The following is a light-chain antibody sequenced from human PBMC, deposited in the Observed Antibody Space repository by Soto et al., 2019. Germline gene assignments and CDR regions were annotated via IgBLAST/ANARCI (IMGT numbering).Light chain of an antibody. J-gene: IGKJ4*01. Sequence: EIVLTQSPATLSLSPGERSTLSCSASQSVSSSYLAWYQQKPGQAPRLLIYGASSRATGIPDRFSGSGSGTDFTLTISRLEPEDFAVYYCQQFSSYPLTFGGGTKVDIK. CDR3: QQFSSYPLT. CDR1: QSVSSSY. CDR2: GAS. V-gene: IGKV3-20*01.